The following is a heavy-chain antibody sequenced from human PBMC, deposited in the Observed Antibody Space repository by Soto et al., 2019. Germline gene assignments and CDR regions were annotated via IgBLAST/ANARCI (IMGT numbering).Heavy chain of an antibody. Sequence: QVQLVESGGGVVQPGRSLRLSCAASGFTFSSYGMHWVRQAPGKGLEWVAVISYDGSNKYYADSVKGRFTISRDNSKNTLYLQMNSLRAEDTAVYYCAKGAHDILTGYYYFDYWGQGTLVTVSS. CDR1: GFTFSSYG. J-gene: IGHJ4*02. CDR3: AKGAHDILTGYYYFDY. CDR2: ISYDGSNK. V-gene: IGHV3-30*18. D-gene: IGHD3-9*01.